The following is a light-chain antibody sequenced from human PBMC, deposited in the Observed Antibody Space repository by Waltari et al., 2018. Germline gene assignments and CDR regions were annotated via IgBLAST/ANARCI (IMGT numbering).Light chain of an antibody. CDR1: QSLLHSNGYNY. V-gene: IGKV2-28*01. CDR3: MQALQTPWT. J-gene: IGKJ1*01. CDR2: LGS. Sequence: DIVVTQSPLALPVTPGEPASISCRSSQSLLHSNGYNYLDWYVQKPGQSPQFLIYLGSNRASGVPDRFSGSGSGTDFTLKISRVEAEDVGVYYCMQALQTPWTFGQGTKVEIK.